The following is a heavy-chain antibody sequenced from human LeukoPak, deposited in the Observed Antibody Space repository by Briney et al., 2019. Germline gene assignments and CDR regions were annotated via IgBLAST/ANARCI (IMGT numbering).Heavy chain of an antibody. D-gene: IGHD2-15*01. V-gene: IGHV4-30-2*01. CDR1: GGSLSSGGYS. Sequence: SETLSLTCAVSGGSLSSGGYSWSWLRQPPGTGLEWIGYIYHSGSTYYNPSLKSRVTISVDRSKNQFSLKLSSVTAADTAVYYCARGRITDGMDVWGKGTTVTVSS. CDR2: IYHSGST. CDR3: ARGRITDGMDV. J-gene: IGHJ6*04.